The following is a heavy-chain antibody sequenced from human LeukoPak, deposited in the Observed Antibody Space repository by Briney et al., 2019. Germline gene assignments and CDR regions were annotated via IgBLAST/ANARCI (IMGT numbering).Heavy chain of an antibody. CDR1: GYTFPSYY. CDR3: ARDPLAATGRYYYYGMDV. Sequence: ASVKVSCKASGYTFPSYYMHWVRQAPGQGLEWMGIINPSGGSTSNAQKFQGRVTMTRDTSTSTVYMELSSLRSDDTAVYHGARDPLAATGRYYYYGMDVWGQGTTVTVSS. D-gene: IGHD6-13*01. CDR2: INPSGGST. V-gene: IGHV1-46*01. J-gene: IGHJ6*02.